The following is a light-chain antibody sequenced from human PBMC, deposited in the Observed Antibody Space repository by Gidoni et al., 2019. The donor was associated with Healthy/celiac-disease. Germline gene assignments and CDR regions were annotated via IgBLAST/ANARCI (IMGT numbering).Light chain of an antibody. CDR1: QSVLYSSNNKNY. Sequence: ESVMTQSTDSLAVSPGERATINCKSSQSVLYSSNNKNYLAWYQQKPGQPPKLLIYWASTRESGVPDRFSGSGSGTDFTLTISSLQAEDVAVYYCQQYYSPPWTFGQGTKVEIK. CDR3: QQYYSPPWT. CDR2: WAS. J-gene: IGKJ1*01. V-gene: IGKV4-1*01.